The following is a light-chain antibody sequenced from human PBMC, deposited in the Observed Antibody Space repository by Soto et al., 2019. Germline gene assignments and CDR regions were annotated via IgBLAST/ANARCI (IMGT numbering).Light chain of an antibody. J-gene: IGKJ1*01. CDR1: QSVSSN. V-gene: IGKV3-15*01. Sequence: EIVITQSPATLSVSPVERAILSFRASQSVSSNLAWYQQEPGQAPRLLIYGASTRATGIPARFSGSGSGTEFNLTISSLLSEDFAVYYCHQRQSWPRKFGQGTKVDIK. CDR3: HQRQSWPRK. CDR2: GAS.